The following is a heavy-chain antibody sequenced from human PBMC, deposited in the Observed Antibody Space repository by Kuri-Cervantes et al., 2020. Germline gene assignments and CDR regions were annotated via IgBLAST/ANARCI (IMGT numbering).Heavy chain of an antibody. CDR3: AKPSYGSGRRRIRA. V-gene: IGHV3-30*18. D-gene: IGHD3-10*01. CDR2: ISYDGSNK. CDR1: GFTFSSYG. Sequence: GGSLRLSCAASGFTFSSYGMHWVRQAPGKGLEWVAVISYDGSNKYYADSVKGRFTISRDNSKNTLYLQMNSLRAEDTAVYYCAKPSYGSGRRRIRAWGQGTMVTVSS. J-gene: IGHJ5*02.